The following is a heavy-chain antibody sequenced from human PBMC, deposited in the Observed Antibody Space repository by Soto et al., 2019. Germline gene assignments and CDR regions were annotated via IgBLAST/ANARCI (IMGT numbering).Heavy chain of an antibody. J-gene: IGHJ4*02. D-gene: IGHD4-17*01. CDR3: ASPPVTTSGDY. CDR2: ISYDGSNK. V-gene: IGHV3-30-3*01. CDR1: GFSLRNYA. Sequence: QVQLVESGGGVVQPGRSLRLSCEASGFSLRNYAIYWVRQAPGKGLEGVALISYDGSNKYYADSVKGRFTISRDSSKNTLYLQMNSLRAEDTAVYYCASPPVTTSGDYWGQGTLVTVSS.